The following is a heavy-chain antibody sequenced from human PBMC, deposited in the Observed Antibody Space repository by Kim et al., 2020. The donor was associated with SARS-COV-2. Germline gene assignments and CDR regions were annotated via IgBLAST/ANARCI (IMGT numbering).Heavy chain of an antibody. Sequence: GGSLRLSCAASGFTFSSYAMSWVRQAPGKGLEWVSTISGSGGGTYYADSVKGRFTISRDNSKNTLYLQMNSLRAEDTAVYYCAKDVLLSSTADAFDNWGQGTMVTVSS. CDR1: GFTFSSYA. J-gene: IGHJ3*02. CDR2: ISGSGGGT. D-gene: IGHD2-21*02. V-gene: IGHV3-23*01. CDR3: AKDVLLSSTADAFDN.